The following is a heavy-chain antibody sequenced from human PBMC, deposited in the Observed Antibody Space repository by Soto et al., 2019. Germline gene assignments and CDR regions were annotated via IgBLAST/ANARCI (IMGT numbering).Heavy chain of an antibody. D-gene: IGHD4-17*01. V-gene: IGHV4-59*01. CDR3: ARGLDYGDYWYFDL. Sequence: QVQLQESGPGLVKPSETLSLTCTVSGGSISSYYWSWIRQPPGKGLEWIGYIYYSGSTNYNPSLKSRVTISVDTSKNQFSLKLSSVTAADTAVYYCARGLDYGDYWYFDLWGLGTLVTVSS. CDR1: GGSISSYY. CDR2: IYYSGST. J-gene: IGHJ2*01.